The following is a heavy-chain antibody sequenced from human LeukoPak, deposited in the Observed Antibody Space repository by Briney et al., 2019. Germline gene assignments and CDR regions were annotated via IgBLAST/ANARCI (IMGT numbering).Heavy chain of an antibody. Sequence: GRSLRLSCAASGFTFSSYGMHWVRQAPGKGLEWVAVISYDGSNKYYADSVKGRFTISRDNSKSTLYLQMNGLRAEDTAVYYCARSGDSSGYYPVDYWGQGTLVTVSS. CDR1: GFTFSSYG. CDR2: ISYDGSNK. CDR3: ARSGDSSGYYPVDY. V-gene: IGHV3-30*03. J-gene: IGHJ4*02. D-gene: IGHD3-22*01.